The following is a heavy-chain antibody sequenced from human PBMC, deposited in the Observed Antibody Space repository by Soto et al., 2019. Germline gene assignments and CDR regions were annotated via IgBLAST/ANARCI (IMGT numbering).Heavy chain of an antibody. Sequence: QVQLQESAPGLVEPSETLSLTCTVPGGSISPYYWTWIRQPPGKGLEWIGYVYYSGNTNYNPSLESRVTISVDTSRNRFSLNLTSATAADTAVYYCARKGAAASYAHYYMDVWGRGTAVTVSS. CDR1: GGSISPYY. D-gene: IGHD6-13*01. V-gene: IGHV4-59*01. CDR2: VYYSGNT. J-gene: IGHJ6*03. CDR3: ARKGAAASYAHYYMDV.